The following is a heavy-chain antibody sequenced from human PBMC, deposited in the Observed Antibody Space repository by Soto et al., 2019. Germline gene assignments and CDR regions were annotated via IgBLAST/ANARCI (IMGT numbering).Heavy chain of an antibody. V-gene: IGHV3-30-3*01. CDR2: ISYDGSNK. CDR1: GFTFSSYA. CDR3: ARDRAAALLLDYYGMDV. J-gene: IGHJ6*02. D-gene: IGHD6-13*01. Sequence: QVQLVESGGGVVQPGRSLRLSCAASGFTFSSYAMHWVRQAPGKGLEWVAVISYDGSNKYYADSVKGRFTISRDNSKNTLYLQMNSLRAEDTAVYYCARDRAAALLLDYYGMDVWGQGTTVTVSS.